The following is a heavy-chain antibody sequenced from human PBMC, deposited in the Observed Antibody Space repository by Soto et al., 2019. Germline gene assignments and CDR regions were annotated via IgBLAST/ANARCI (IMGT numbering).Heavy chain of an antibody. CDR3: AKEQTTGAHYALGF. CDR1: EFICSCYA. Sequence: PGEPLKISCEASEFICSCYAMDWVRQATGKGLQWVSSITGSSDYTSYIASVKGRFTISRDNSKNTLYLQMNSLRAEDTAVYFCAKEQTTGAHYALGFWSQGTLVSVSS. J-gene: IGHJ4*02. D-gene: IGHD2-8*02. V-gene: IGHV3-23*01. CDR2: ITGSSDYT.